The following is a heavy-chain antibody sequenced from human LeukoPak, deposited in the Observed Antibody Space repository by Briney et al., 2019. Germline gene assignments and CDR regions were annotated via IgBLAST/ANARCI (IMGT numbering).Heavy chain of an antibody. V-gene: IGHV1-69-2*01. Sequence: ASVKGSCKVSGYTFTDYYMHWVQQAPGKGLEWMGLVDPEDGETIYAEKFQGRVTITADTSTDTAYMELSSLRPEDTAVYYCAXDRPAFGHTMVRGVPXAXXWGQXXMVT. CDR1: GYTFTDYY. CDR3: AXDRPAFGHTMVRGVPXAXX. J-gene: IGHJ3*01. D-gene: IGHD3-10*01. CDR2: VDPEDGET.